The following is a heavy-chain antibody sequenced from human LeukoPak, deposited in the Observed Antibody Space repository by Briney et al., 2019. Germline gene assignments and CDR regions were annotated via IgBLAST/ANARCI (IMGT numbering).Heavy chain of an antibody. CDR2: IYYSGST. J-gene: IGHJ4*02. CDR1: GGSISSSSYY. V-gene: IGHV4-39*07. D-gene: IGHD5-24*01. Sequence: PSETLSLTCTVSGGSISSSSYYWGWIRQPPGKGLERIGSIYYSGSTYYNPSLKSRVTISVDTSKNQFSLKLSSVTAADTAVYYCAREDRDGYNFDYWGQGTLVTVSS. CDR3: AREDRDGYNFDY.